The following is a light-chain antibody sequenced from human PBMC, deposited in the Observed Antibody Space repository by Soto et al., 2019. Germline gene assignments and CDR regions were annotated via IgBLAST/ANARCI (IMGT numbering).Light chain of an antibody. J-gene: IGKJ1*01. V-gene: IGKV3D-20*02. CDR1: QSVSNTH. Sequence: EIVLTQSPGALSLSPGESATLSCRASQSVSNTHVAWYQQRPGQAPRLLIYDASRRDIGVPDRFSGSGSGTDFTLTISSLQPEDFATYYCQQSYSTPWTFGQGTKVEIK. CDR2: DAS. CDR3: QQSYSTPWT.